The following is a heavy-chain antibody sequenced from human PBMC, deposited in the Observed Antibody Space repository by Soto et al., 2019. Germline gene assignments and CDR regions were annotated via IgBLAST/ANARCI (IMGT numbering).Heavy chain of an antibody. CDR2: ISSSGGST. CDR3: AKHLYYDSSGYYTN. V-gene: IGHV3-23*01. CDR1: GFTFSSYA. Sequence: PVGSLRLSCAASGFTFSSYAMSWVRQAPGKGLEWVSAISSSGGSTYYADSVKGRFTISRDNSKNTLYLQMNSLRAEDTAVYYCAKHLYYDSSGYYTNWGQGTLVTVSS. D-gene: IGHD3-22*01. J-gene: IGHJ4*02.